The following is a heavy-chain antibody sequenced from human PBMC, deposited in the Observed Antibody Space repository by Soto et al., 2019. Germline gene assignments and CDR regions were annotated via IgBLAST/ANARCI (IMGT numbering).Heavy chain of an antibody. J-gene: IGHJ6*02. CDR3: ASPSVAARPYYYYGMDV. Sequence: SPRLSCAASGFTFSDYYMSWIRQAPGKGLEWVSYISSSSSYTYYADSVKGRFTISRDNAKNSLYLQMNSLRAEDTAVYYCASPSVAARPYYYYGMDVWGQGTTVTVSS. D-gene: IGHD6-6*01. V-gene: IGHV3-11*06. CDR2: ISSSSSYT. CDR1: GFTFSDYY.